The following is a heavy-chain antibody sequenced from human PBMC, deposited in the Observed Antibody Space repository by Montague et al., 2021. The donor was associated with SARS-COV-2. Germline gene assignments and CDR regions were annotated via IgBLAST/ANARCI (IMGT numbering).Heavy chain of an antibody. CDR3: AKDGEALAWGTFDI. CDR2: VDYSGLT. CDR1: RDSISSHTYF. J-gene: IGHJ3*02. Sequence: SETLSLTCTVSRDSISSHTYFWAWIRQPPGKGLVGIGSVDYSGLTFYNPSLESRVTISVDTSKKQFSLKVNSVTAADTAVYYCAKDGEALAWGTFDIWGQGTMVTVSS. D-gene: IGHD3-10*01. V-gene: IGHV4-39*07.